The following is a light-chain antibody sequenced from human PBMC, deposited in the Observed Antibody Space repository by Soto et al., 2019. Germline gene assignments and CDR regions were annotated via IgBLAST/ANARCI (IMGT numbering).Light chain of an antibody. Sequence: EIVLTQSPGTLSLSPGERATLSCRASQSVSSIYLAWYQQKPGQAPRLLIYGASSRATGIPDRFSGSGFGTDFTLTISRLEPDGFAVYYCQQYGSASWTFGQGTKVEIK. CDR2: GAS. J-gene: IGKJ1*01. CDR3: QQYGSASWT. CDR1: QSVSSIY. V-gene: IGKV3-20*01.